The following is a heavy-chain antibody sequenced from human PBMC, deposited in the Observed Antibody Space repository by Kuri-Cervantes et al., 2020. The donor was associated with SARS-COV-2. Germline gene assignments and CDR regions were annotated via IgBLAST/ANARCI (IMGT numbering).Heavy chain of an antibody. CDR2: IRSKAYGGTT. V-gene: IGHV3-49*04. CDR3: TRVYCSGGSCYSGDY. Sequence: GGSLRLSCDSDPLTVSSNYMSWVRQAPGKGLEWVGFIRSKAYGGTTEYAASVKGRFTISRDDSKSIVYLQMSSLKTEDTAVYYCTRVYCSGGSCYSGDYRGQGTLVTVSS. D-gene: IGHD2-15*01. J-gene: IGHJ4*02. CDR1: PLTVSSNY.